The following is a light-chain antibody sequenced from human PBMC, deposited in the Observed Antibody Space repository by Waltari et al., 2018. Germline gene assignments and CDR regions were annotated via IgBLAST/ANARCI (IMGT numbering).Light chain of an antibody. CDR2: QRS. CDR1: KLGDKY. Sequence: SYELTQPPSVSVSPGQTASITCSGDKLGDKYACWYQQKPGQAPVVVIYQRSKRPSGIPGRFSGSNAGNTATLTISGTQAMDEADYYCQAWDSSTGVFGGGTKLTVL. V-gene: IGLV3-1*01. CDR3: QAWDSSTGV. J-gene: IGLJ2*01.